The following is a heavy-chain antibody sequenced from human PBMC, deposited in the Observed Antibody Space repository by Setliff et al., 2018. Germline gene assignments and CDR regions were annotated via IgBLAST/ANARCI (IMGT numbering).Heavy chain of an antibody. CDR3: AKRGPYCSGGTCHYYFDY. D-gene: IGHD2-15*01. V-gene: IGHV3-23*01. Sequence: ETLSLTCSISGFSITSGHYWAWIRQPPGKGLEWVSMISGSAQTTYYADSVKGRFTISRDNSKNTVYLEMNSLRAEDTAVYYCAKRGPYCSGGTCHYYFDYWGQGTLVTVSS. CDR2: ISGSAQTT. J-gene: IGHJ4*02. CDR1: GFSITSGH.